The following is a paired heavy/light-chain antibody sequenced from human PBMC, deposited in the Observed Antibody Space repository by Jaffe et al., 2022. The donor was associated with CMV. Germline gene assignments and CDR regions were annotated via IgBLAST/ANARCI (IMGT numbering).Heavy chain of an antibody. V-gene: IGHV3-33*01. CDR3: ARRGGYDADDPKSYYYYGMDV. J-gene: IGHJ6*02. CDR1: GFTFSSYG. CDR2: IWYDGSNK. D-gene: IGHD5-12*01. Sequence: QVQLVESGGGVVQPGRSLRLSCAASGFTFSSYGMHWVRQAPGKGLEWVAVIWYDGSNKYYADSVKGRFTISRDNSKNTLYLQMNSLRAEDTAVYYCARRGGYDADDPKSYYYYGMDVWGQGTTVTVSS.
Light chain of an antibody. CDR3: QQYNNWPLTWT. V-gene: IGKV3-15*01. J-gene: IGKJ1*01. CDR2: GAS. Sequence: EIVMTQSPATLSVSPGERATLSCRASQSVSSNLAWYQQKPGQAPRLLIYGASTRATGIPARFSGSGSGTEFTLTISSLQSEDFAVYYCQQYNNWPLTWTFGQGTKVEIK. CDR1: QSVSSN.